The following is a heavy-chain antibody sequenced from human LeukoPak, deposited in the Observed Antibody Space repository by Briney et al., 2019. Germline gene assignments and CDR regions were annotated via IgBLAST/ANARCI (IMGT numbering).Heavy chain of an antibody. D-gene: IGHD2/OR15-2a*01. CDR3: ARVAGGRRDNLWPFDY. J-gene: IGHJ4*02. CDR2: IYHSGST. CDR1: GGSISSSNW. V-gene: IGHV4-4*02. Sequence: PSETLSLTCAVSGGSISSSNWWSWVRQPPGKGLEWIGEIYHSGSTNYNPSLKSRVTISVDKSKNQFSLKLSSVTAADTAVYYCARVAGGRRDNLWPFDYWGQGTLVTLSS.